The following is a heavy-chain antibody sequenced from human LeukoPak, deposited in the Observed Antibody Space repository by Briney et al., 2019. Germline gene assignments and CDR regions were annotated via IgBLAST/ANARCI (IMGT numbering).Heavy chain of an antibody. V-gene: IGHV4-34*01. CDR3: ARGRVGYYGSGGYYDY. CDR2: IIHSGST. CDR1: GGSLAGFY. Sequence: SETLSPTCAVYGGSLAGFYWGWIRHPPGKGLGWIGEIIHSGSTNYNPSLKSRITKSVDPSKNQFSLKLSSVTAADTAVYYCARGRVGYYGSGGYYDYWGQGTLVTVSS. J-gene: IGHJ4*02. D-gene: IGHD3-10*01.